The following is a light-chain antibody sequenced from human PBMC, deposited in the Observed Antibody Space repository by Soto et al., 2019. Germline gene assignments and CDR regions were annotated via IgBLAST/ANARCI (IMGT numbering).Light chain of an antibody. CDR2: DAS. J-gene: IGKJ5*01. Sequence: EIVLTQSPGTLSLSPGERATLSCRASQSVSSSYLAWYHKKPGQPPRLLIYDASKRATGTPARFSGSGSGTDFTLTISGLEPEDFAVYYCQQRSDWPITFGQGTRLEIK. CDR3: QQRSDWPIT. CDR1: QSVSSSY. V-gene: IGKV3D-20*02.